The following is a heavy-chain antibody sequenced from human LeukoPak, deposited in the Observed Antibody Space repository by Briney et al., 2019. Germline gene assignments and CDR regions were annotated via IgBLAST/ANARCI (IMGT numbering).Heavy chain of an antibody. CDR1: GGSISSYY. CDR2: IYYSGST. Sequence: PSETLSLTCTVSGGSISSYYWGWIRQPPGKGLEWIGYIYYSGSTNYNPSLTSRVTISVDTSKNQFSLKLSSVTAADTAVYYCARDRGAGSGYYSWGQGTLVTVSS. CDR3: ARDRGAGSGYYS. J-gene: IGHJ4*02. D-gene: IGHD3-22*01. V-gene: IGHV4-59*01.